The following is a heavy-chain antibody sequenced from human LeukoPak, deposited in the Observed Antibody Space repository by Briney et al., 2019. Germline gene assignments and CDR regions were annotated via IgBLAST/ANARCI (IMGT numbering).Heavy chain of an antibody. CDR3: ARSLYGVNYGDAFDI. J-gene: IGHJ3*02. Sequence: PGGSPILSCAASGFTFSSYSMNWVRQAPGKGLEWVSSISSSSSYIYYADSVKGRFTISRDNAKNSLYLQMNSLRAEDTAVYYCARSLYGVNYGDAFDIWGQGTMVTVSS. CDR1: GFTFSSYS. D-gene: IGHD4-23*01. V-gene: IGHV3-21*01. CDR2: ISSSSSYI.